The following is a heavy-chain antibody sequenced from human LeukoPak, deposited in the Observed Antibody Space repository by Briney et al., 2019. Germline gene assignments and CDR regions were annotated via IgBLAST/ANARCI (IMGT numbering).Heavy chain of an antibody. CDR2: IYTSGST. D-gene: IGHD2-21*02. V-gene: IGHV4-4*07. CDR3: ASGYCGGACQLGGLDM. CDR1: GGSISSYY. Sequence: PSETLSLTCTVSGGSISSYYWSWIRQPAGKGLEWIGRIYTSGSTNYNPSLKSRVTMSVDTSKNQFSLKLSSVTAADTAVYYCASGYCGGACQLGGLDMWGQGTMVTVSS. J-gene: IGHJ3*02.